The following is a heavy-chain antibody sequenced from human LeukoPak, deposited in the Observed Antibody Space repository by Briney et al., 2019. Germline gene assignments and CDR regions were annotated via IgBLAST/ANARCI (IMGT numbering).Heavy chain of an antibody. J-gene: IGHJ6*03. D-gene: IGHD2-15*01. Sequence: GGSLRLSCAASGFTFSSYWMHWVRQAPGKGLVWVSRIKSDGSTNYADSVKGRFTISRDNAKNTLSLQMNSLRAEDTGVYYCAKVAAAQAYYYYMDVWGKGTTVSVSS. CDR2: IKSDGST. CDR1: GFTFSSYW. V-gene: IGHV3-74*01. CDR3: AKVAAAQAYYYYMDV.